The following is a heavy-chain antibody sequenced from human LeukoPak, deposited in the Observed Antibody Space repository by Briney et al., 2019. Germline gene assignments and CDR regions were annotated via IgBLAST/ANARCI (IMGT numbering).Heavy chain of an antibody. Sequence: GGSLRLSCAASGFTFSSYSMNWVRQAPGKGLEWVSAISGSGGSTYYADSVKGRFTISRDNSKNTLYLQMNSLRAEDTAVYYCAKGPSSGYQTYYFDYWGQGTLVTVSS. V-gene: IGHV3-23*01. CDR3: AKGPSSGYQTYYFDY. D-gene: IGHD3-22*01. CDR1: GFTFSSYS. J-gene: IGHJ4*02. CDR2: ISGSGGST.